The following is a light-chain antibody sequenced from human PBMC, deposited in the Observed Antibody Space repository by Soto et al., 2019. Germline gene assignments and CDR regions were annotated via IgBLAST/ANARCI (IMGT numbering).Light chain of an antibody. Sequence: DPQMTQSPSSLSASVGDRVTITCQASQDISDYVNWYQQKPGKAPKLLIYGASNLETGVPSRFSGGGSKTDFTFTVSSLQPEDVAIYYCQQYDSLPLTFGGGTRVEIK. CDR3: QQYDSLPLT. V-gene: IGKV1-33*01. J-gene: IGKJ4*01. CDR2: GAS. CDR1: QDISDY.